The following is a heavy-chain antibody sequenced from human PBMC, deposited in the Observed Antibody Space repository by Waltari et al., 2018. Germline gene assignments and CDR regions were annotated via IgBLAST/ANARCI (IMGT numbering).Heavy chain of an antibody. J-gene: IGHJ3*02. Sequence: QVQLVQSGAEVKRPGSSVKVSCRASGGIFTNYAISWVRQAPGQGLEGMGGIRPSFGTANSAQKVQGILTITSDESTSTAYMELSSLRPEDTAVYFCARDLGAMKVTSALEIWGQGTRVTVSS. V-gene: IGHV1-69*05. D-gene: IGHD3-10*01. CDR1: GGIFTNYA. CDR3: ARDLGAMKVTSALEI. CDR2: IRPSFGTA.